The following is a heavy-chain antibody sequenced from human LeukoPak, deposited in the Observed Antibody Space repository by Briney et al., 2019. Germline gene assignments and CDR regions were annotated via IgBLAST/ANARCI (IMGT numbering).Heavy chain of an antibody. J-gene: IGHJ3*02. CDR1: GDSFSSHY. D-gene: IGHD4-17*01. CDR2: ISYIGST. CDR3: ARDLVTVTKGFDI. V-gene: IGHV4-59*11. Sequence: SETLSLTCTVSGDSFSSHYWSWIRQPPGKGLEWFGYISYIGSTNYNPSLKSRVTISIDTSKNQFSLKLSSVTAADTAVYYCARDLVTVTKGFDIWGQGTMVSVSS.